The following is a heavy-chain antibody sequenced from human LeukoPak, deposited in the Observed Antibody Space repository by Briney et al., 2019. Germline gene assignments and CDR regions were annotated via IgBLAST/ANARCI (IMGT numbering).Heavy chain of an antibody. Sequence: SETLSLTCTVSGGSISSRSYYWGWIRQPPGKGLEWIGSIYYSGSTYYNPSLKSRVTISVDTSKNQFSLKLSSVTAADTAVYYCARQNGDYYFDYWGQGTLVTVSS. CDR3: ARQNGDYYFDY. V-gene: IGHV4-39*01. CDR2: IYYSGST. CDR1: GGSISSRSYY. J-gene: IGHJ4*02. D-gene: IGHD4-17*01.